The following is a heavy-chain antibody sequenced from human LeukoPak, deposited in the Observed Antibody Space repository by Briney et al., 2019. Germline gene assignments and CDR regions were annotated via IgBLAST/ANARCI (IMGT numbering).Heavy chain of an antibody. CDR3: AKGTYDYLWGTYRKFDP. Sequence: SGTLSLTCAVSGGSISSSNWWSWVRQPPGKGLEWIGEIYHSGSTNYNPSLKSRVTISIGKSKNQFSLKLSSVTAADTAVYYCAKGTYDYLWGTYRKFDPWGQGTLVTVSS. CDR1: GGSISSSNW. CDR2: IYHSGST. V-gene: IGHV4-4*02. D-gene: IGHD3-16*02. J-gene: IGHJ5*02.